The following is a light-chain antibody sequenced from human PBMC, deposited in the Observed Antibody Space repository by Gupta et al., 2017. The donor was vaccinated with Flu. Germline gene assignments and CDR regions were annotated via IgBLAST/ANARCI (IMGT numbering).Light chain of an antibody. CDR2: EVN. Sequence: QSALTQPASVPGSPVQSTTISGPGSSSDIGAYVSWYTHHPGSVPKLVIYEVNNRHSGIPHRFSGSKCGITASLTSTGLQAEDEADYYCHSYTAGTTPWVFGGGTKLTVL. V-gene: IGLV2-14*01. CDR3: HSYTAGTTPWV. J-gene: IGLJ2*01. CDR1: SSDIGAY.